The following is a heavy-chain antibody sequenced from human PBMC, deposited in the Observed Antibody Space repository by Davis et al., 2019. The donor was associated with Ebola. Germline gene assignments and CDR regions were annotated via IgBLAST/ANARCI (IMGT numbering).Heavy chain of an antibody. Sequence: ASVKLSCTASAGTLSSYAISWVRQAPGQGLEWMGWISIYNGNTNYAQKLQGRVTMTTDTSTSTAYMELRSLRSDDTAVYYCARQGGWQWQTDAFDIWGQGTMVTVSS. CDR3: ARQGGWQWQTDAFDI. V-gene: IGHV1-18*01. CDR2: ISIYNGNT. CDR1: AGTLSSYA. D-gene: IGHD6-19*01. J-gene: IGHJ3*02.